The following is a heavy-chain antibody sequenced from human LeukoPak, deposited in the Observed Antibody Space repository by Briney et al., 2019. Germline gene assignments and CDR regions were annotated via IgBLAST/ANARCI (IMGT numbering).Heavy chain of an antibody. CDR1: GGSFSGYY. D-gene: IGHD5-24*01. Sequence: SETLSLTCAVYGGSFSGYYWSWIRRPPGKGLEWIGEINHSGSTNYNPSLKSRVTISVDTSKNQFSLKLSSVTAADTAVYYCARLEIPSGMDVWGQGTTVTVSS. J-gene: IGHJ6*02. V-gene: IGHV4-34*01. CDR3: ARLEIPSGMDV. CDR2: INHSGST.